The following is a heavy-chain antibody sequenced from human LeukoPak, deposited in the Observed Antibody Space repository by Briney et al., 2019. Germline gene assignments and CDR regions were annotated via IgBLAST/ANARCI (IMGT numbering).Heavy chain of an antibody. CDR2: IYYSGST. D-gene: IGHD7-27*01. V-gene: IGHV4-39*07. J-gene: IGHJ6*03. CDR1: GGSIRSTSYY. CDR3: ARVTGQFYFYYHMDV. Sequence: PSETLSLTCAVSGGSIRSTSYYWGWIRQPPGKGLEWIRSIYYSGSTYYNPSLKSRVTISLDTSKNEFSLKLSSVTAADTAVYYCARVTGQFYFYYHMDVWGKGTTVTVSS.